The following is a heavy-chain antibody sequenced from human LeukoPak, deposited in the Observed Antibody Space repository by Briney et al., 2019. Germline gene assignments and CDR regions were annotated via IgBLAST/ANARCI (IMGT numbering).Heavy chain of an antibody. CDR1: GGSISSYY. CDR3: ARPRYRTGTPLDY. CDR2: INHSGST. V-gene: IGHV4-34*01. D-gene: IGHD1-1*01. J-gene: IGHJ4*02. Sequence: NASETLSLTCTVSGGSISSYYWSWIRQPPGKGLEWIGEINHSGSTNYNPSLKSRVTISVDTSKNQFSLKLSSVAAADTAVYYRARPRYRTGTPLDYWGQGTLVTVSS.